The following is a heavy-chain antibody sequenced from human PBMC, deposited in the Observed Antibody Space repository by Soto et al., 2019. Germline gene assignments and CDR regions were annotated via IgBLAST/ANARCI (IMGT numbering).Heavy chain of an antibody. CDR3: AKDRGYDSSGYYYGDFDY. D-gene: IGHD3-22*01. Sequence: PGGSLRLSCAASGFTFSSYAMSWVRQAPGKGLEWVSAISGSGGSTYYADSVKGRFTISRDNSKNTLYLQMNSLRAEDTAVYYCAKDRGYDSSGYYYGDFDYWGQGTLVTVSS. CDR2: ISGSGGST. J-gene: IGHJ4*02. V-gene: IGHV3-23*01. CDR1: GFTFSSYA.